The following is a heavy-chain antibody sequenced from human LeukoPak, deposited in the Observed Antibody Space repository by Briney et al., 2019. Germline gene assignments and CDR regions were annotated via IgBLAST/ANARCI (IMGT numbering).Heavy chain of an antibody. D-gene: IGHD5-18*01. Sequence: GGSLRLSCAASGFTFSSYWMSWVRQAPGKGLEWVANTKQDGSEKYYVDSVKGRFIISRDNAKNSLYLQMNSLRADDTAVYYCATHLNSHPDYWGQGTLVTVSS. CDR1: GFTFSSYW. V-gene: IGHV3-7*05. CDR3: ATHLNSHPDY. CDR2: TKQDGSEK. J-gene: IGHJ4*02.